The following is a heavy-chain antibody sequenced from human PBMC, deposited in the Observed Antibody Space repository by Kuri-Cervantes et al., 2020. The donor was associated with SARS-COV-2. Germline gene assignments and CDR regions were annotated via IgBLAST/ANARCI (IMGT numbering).Heavy chain of an antibody. CDR3: ARLEYSGYGKLDY. Sequence: SETLSLTCTVSGGSISSSSYYWGWIRQPPGKGLEWIGYIYYSGSTNYNPSLKSRVTISVDTSKNQFSLKLSSVTAADTAVYYCARLEYSGYGKLDYWGQGTLVTVSS. J-gene: IGHJ4*02. CDR1: GGSISSSSYY. V-gene: IGHV4-61*05. CDR2: IYYSGST. D-gene: IGHD5-12*01.